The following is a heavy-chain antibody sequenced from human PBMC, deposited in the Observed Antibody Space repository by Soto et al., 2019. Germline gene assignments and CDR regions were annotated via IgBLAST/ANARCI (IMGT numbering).Heavy chain of an antibody. CDR2: VYYSGTP. CDR1: GGSSRQSIYF. CDR3: ARADAAMDPPGS. D-gene: IGHD6-13*01. J-gene: IGHJ5*02. V-gene: IGHV4-39*01. Sequence: SETVPRTGAVCGGSSRQSIYFWGWIRQPPGKGLEWIASVYYSGTPYYNPSLKSRVTISIDTSKTQISLKLKSLTAADTAVYYCARADAAMDPPGSWGQGILVTVSS.